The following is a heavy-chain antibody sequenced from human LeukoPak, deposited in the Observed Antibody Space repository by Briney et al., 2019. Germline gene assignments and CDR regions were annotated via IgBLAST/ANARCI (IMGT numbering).Heavy chain of an antibody. Sequence: PSETLSLTCTVSGGSISSYYWSWIRQPPGKGLEWIGYIYYSGSTNYNPSLKSRVTISVDTSKNQFSLRLSSVTAADTAVYYCARGMYYYDSSGLTNCFDPWGQGTLVTVSS. V-gene: IGHV4-59*01. D-gene: IGHD3-22*01. CDR3: ARGMYYYDSSGLTNCFDP. CDR2: IYYSGST. J-gene: IGHJ5*02. CDR1: GGSISSYY.